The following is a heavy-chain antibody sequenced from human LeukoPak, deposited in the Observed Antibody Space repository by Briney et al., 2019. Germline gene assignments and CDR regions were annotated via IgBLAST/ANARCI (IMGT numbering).Heavy chain of an antibody. Sequence: GESLKISCKGSGYTFTSFWIGWVRQMSGKGLEWMGIIYPGDSDTRYSPSSQGQVTISVDKSISTAYLQWSSLKASDTAMYYCAKFAGTTVTTGRGALDIWGQGTMVTVSS. D-gene: IGHD4-17*01. CDR3: AKFAGTTVTTGRGALDI. CDR1: GYTFTSFW. V-gene: IGHV5-51*01. CDR2: IYPGDSDT. J-gene: IGHJ3*02.